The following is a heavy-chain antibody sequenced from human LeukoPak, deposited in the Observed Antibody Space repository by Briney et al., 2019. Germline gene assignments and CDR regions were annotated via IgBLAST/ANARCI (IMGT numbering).Heavy chain of an antibody. J-gene: IGHJ4*02. V-gene: IGHV3-43*02. D-gene: IGHD3-16*01. CDR1: GFTFDDYA. CDR3: AKDIELVRSLLGGDDY. Sequence: GGSLRLSCAASGFTFDDYAMHWARQAPGKGLEWVSLISGDGGSTYYAESVKGRFTISRDNSKNSLYLQINSLRTEDTALYYCAKDIELVRSLLGGDDYWGQGTLVTVSS. CDR2: ISGDGGST.